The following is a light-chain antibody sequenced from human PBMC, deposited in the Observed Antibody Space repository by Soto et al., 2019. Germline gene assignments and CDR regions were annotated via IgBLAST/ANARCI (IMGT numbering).Light chain of an antibody. CDR1: QSISTW. CDR3: QQYNLYWT. CDR2: KAS. J-gene: IGKJ1*01. Sequence: DFQMTQSTSTLSASVGDRVTITCRASQSISTWLAWYQQKPGKAPKLLIYKASTLDSGVPSRFSGSGSGTEFTLTISSLRLDDFATYYCQQYNLYWTFGQGTKVEVK. V-gene: IGKV1-5*03.